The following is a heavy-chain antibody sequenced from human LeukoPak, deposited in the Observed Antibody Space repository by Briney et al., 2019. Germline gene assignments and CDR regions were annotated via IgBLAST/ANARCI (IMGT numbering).Heavy chain of an antibody. CDR2: INHSGST. Sequence: SETLSLTCAVYGGSFSGYYWSWIRQPPGKGLEWIGEINHSGSTNYNPSLKSRVTISVDTSKNQFSLKLSSVTAADTAVYYCARGYSSSSGPYDYWGQGTLVTVSS. V-gene: IGHV4-34*01. CDR3: ARGYSSSSGPYDY. CDR1: GGSFSGYY. J-gene: IGHJ4*02. D-gene: IGHD6-6*01.